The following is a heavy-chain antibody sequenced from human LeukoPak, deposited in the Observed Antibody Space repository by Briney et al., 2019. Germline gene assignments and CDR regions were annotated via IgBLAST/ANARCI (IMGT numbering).Heavy chain of an antibody. CDR3: ASQDIRYYFDY. V-gene: IGHV4-39*01. CDR1: GGSISSSSYY. Sequence: PSETLSLTCTVSGGSISSSSYYWGWIRQPPGKGPEWIGSIYYSGSTYYNPSLKSRVTISVDTSKNQFSLKLSSVTAADTAVYYCASQDIRYYFDYWGQGTLVTVSS. J-gene: IGHJ4*02. D-gene: IGHD2-15*01. CDR2: IYYSGST.